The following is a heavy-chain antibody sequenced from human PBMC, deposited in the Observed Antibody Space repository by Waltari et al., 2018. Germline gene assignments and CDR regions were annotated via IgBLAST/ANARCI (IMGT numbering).Heavy chain of an antibody. CDR1: GYTFSAYF. CDR3: ARDASTAVPEGDAFDI. Sequence: QVQLVQSGAAVKKPGASVKVSCKASGYTFSAYFMHWVRQAPGQGLEWMGRIDPNSGGTNYAQKFQGRVTMTRDTSISTIYMELRRLTFDDTALYYCARDASTAVPEGDAFDIWGQGTMVAVSA. CDR2: IDPNSGGT. V-gene: IGHV1-2*06. D-gene: IGHD6-19*01. J-gene: IGHJ3*02.